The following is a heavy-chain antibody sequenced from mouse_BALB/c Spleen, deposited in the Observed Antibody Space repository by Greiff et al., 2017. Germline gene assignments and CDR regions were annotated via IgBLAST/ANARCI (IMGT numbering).Heavy chain of an antibody. D-gene: IGHD4-1*01. CDR3: ARSLNWDDRYFDV. CDR1: GYSITSDYA. J-gene: IGHJ1*01. V-gene: IGHV3-2*02. Sequence: EVQGVESGPGLVKPSQSLSLTCTVTGYSITSDYAWNWIRQFPGNKLEWMGYISYSGSTSYNPSLKSRISITRDTSKNQFFLQLNSVTTEDTATYYCARSLNWDDRYFDVWGAGTTVTVSS. CDR2: ISYSGST.